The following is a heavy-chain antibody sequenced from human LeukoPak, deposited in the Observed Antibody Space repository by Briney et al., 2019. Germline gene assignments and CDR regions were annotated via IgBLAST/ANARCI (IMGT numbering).Heavy chain of an antibody. CDR3: ARLNWSDLDY. CDR2: VCCGGST. J-gene: IGHJ4*02. CDR1: GGSISSSSYY. D-gene: IGHD1-20*01. V-gene: IGHV4-39*01. Sequence: SEILSLTCTVSGGSISSSSYYWGWIRQPPGKGLEWIGSVCCGGSTYYNPSLKSRVTISADTSKNQFSLKLTSVAAADTAVYYCARLNWSDLDYWGQGTLVTVSS.